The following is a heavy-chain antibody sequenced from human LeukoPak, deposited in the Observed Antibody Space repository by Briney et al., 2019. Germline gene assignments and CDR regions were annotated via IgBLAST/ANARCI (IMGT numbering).Heavy chain of an antibody. CDR3: ARGSIESSTSCSDY. D-gene: IGHD2-2*01. Sequence: GGSLRLSCAASGFTFSSYSMNWVRQAPGKGLEWVSYISSSSSTIYYADSVKGRLTISRDNAKNSLYLQMNSLRAEDTAVYYCARGSIESSTSCSDYWGQGTLVTVSS. CDR1: GFTFSSYS. CDR2: ISSSSSTI. J-gene: IGHJ4*02. V-gene: IGHV3-48*01.